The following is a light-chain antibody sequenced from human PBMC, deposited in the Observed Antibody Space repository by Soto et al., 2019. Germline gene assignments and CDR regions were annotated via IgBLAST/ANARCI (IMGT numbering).Light chain of an antibody. J-gene: IGLJ1*01. CDR3: SSYTSSSTLYV. Sequence: QSALTQPASVSGSPGQSITISCTGTSSDVGGYNYVSWYQQHPGKAPKLMIYDVSNRPSGVSNRFSGSKSGNTASLTISGLQAEYEANYYCSSYTSSSTLYVVGTGTKVTVL. V-gene: IGLV2-14*01. CDR1: SSDVGGYNY. CDR2: DVS.